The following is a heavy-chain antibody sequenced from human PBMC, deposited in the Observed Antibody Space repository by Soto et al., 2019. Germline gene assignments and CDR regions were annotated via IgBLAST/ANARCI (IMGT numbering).Heavy chain of an antibody. D-gene: IGHD3-10*01. J-gene: IGHJ4*02. CDR3: ARHGPSAPRGFFDS. CDR2: IYYSGST. V-gene: IGHV4-39*01. CDR1: AGSISSSSHY. Sequence: QLQLQESGPGLVKPSETLSLTCSVSAGSISSSSHYWGWIRQPPGRGLEWIGSIYYSGSTYYNPSLRRRVTMSVDTSKNHFSLRLSSVSAADTGIYYCARHGPSAPRGFFDSWGQGTPVTVFS.